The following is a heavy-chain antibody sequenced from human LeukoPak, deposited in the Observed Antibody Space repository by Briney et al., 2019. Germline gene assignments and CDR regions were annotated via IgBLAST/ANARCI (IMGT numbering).Heavy chain of an antibody. D-gene: IGHD1-26*01. CDR2: IKSKIDGGTT. CDR1: VFTFSNAW. Sequence: KSGGTLRLSCAASVFTFSNAWMSWVREAPGKAREWGGRIKSKIDGGTTDYAAPVKGRFTISRDDSKNTLYRQMNSLKTEDTAVYYCTTAPGSYLLNWFDPWGQGALVTVSS. V-gene: IGHV3-15*01. J-gene: IGHJ5*02. CDR3: TTAPGSYLLNWFDP.